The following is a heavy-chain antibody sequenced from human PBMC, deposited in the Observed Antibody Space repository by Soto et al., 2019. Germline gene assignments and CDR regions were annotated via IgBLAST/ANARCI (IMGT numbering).Heavy chain of an antibody. J-gene: IGHJ6*02. D-gene: IGHD2-15*01. V-gene: IGHV2-5*02. Sequence: QITLKESGPTLVKPTQTLTLTCTFSGFSLSTSGVGVAWIRQPPGKALEWLALIYWVDDKRYRPSLECRLTITKDTSKNTVVLTMTNMDSVDTATYSCAYLPCSGGSCYWFSFSGMDVWGQGTTVTVSS. CDR1: GFSLSTSGVG. CDR3: AYLPCSGGSCYWFSFSGMDV. CDR2: IYWVDDK.